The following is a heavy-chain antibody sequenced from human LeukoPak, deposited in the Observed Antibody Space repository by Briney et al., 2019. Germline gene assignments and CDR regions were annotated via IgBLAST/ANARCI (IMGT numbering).Heavy chain of an antibody. CDR1: GFTFSSYE. D-gene: IGHD1-14*01. Sequence: QTGGSLRLSCAASGFTFSSYEMNWVRQAPGKGLEWVSYISSSGSTIYYADSVKGRFTISRDNSKNTLYLQMNSLRAEDTAVYYCAKPARTDYVDYWGQGTLVTVSS. CDR2: ISSSGSTI. CDR3: AKPARTDYVDY. V-gene: IGHV3-48*03. J-gene: IGHJ4*02.